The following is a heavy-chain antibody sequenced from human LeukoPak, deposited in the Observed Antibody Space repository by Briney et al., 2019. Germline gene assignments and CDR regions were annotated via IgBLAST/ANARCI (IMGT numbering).Heavy chain of an antibody. CDR3: AKEGAGDDYYDSSGYYQDAFDI. CDR1: GFTFSSYA. D-gene: IGHD3-22*01. Sequence: GGSLRLSCAASGFTFSSYAMSWVRQAPGKGLEWVSAISGSGGSTYYADSVKGRFTISRDNSKNTLYLQMNSLRAEDTAVYYCAKEGAGDDYYDSSGYYQDAFDIWGQGTTVTVSS. V-gene: IGHV3-23*01. CDR2: ISGSGGST. J-gene: IGHJ3*02.